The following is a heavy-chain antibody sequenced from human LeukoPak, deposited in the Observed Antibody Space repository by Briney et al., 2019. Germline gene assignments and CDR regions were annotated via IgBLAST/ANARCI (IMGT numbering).Heavy chain of an antibody. Sequence: GGSLRLSCAASGFTFSSYAMSWVRQAPGKGLEWVSAISGSGGSTYYADSVKGRFTISRGNSKNTLYLQMNSLRAEDTAVYYCAKPLDYGDYVPFDYWGQGTLVTVSS. J-gene: IGHJ4*02. V-gene: IGHV3-23*01. CDR2: ISGSGGST. CDR3: AKPLDYGDYVPFDY. D-gene: IGHD4-17*01. CDR1: GFTFSSYA.